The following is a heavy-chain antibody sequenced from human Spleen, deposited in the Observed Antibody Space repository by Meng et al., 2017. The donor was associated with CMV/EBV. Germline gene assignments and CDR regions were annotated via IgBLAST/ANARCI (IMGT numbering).Heavy chain of an antibody. D-gene: IGHD6-19*01. J-gene: IGHJ4*02. V-gene: IGHV5-51*01. CDR2: IYPGDSDT. CDR1: GYNFISYW. CDR3: ARQYSSHFDY. Sequence: KVSCKTSGYNFISYWIAWVRQKPGKGLEWMGIIYPGDSDTRYSLSFQGQVTISADKSITTAYLQWSSLRASDTAIYYCARQYSSHFDYWGQGTLVTVSS.